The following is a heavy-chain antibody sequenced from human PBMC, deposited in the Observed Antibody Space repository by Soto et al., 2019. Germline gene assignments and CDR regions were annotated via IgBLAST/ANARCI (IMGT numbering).Heavy chain of an antibody. CDR1: GFTVSSNH. D-gene: IGHD3-10*01. V-gene: IGHV3-66*01. CDR3: ARDLYYDSGSYFFAFDI. Sequence: EVQLVESGGDLVQPGGSLRLSCAASGFTVSSNHMSWVRQVPGKGLEWVSIIYSGGNTYYADSVKVRFTISRDNSKNTLYLQMNSLRAEDTAVYYCARDLYYDSGSYFFAFDIWGQGTMVTVSS. CDR2: IYSGGNT. J-gene: IGHJ3*02.